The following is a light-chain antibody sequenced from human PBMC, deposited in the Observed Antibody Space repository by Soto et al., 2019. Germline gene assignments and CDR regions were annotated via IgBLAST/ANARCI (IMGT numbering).Light chain of an antibody. Sequence: EIVLAQSPGTLSLSPGERATLSCRASQTIRDSYLAWYQQKPGQPPRLLIYAASSRATGTPGRFSGSGSRTEFPLTISRLEPEDFAVYFCQQYGSSPPTFGQGTKVEVK. CDR1: QTIRDSY. CDR3: QQYGSSPPT. CDR2: AAS. V-gene: IGKV3-20*01. J-gene: IGKJ1*01.